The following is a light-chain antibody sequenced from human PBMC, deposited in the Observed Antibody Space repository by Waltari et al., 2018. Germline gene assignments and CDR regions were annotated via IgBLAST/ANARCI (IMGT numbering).Light chain of an antibody. J-gene: IGKJ1*01. CDR2: KAS. Sequence: DVQMTQSPSTLSASVGDRVTITCRASQSISNWLACYQQKAGKAPKLLIYKASNLESGVPSRCSVSGSGREFTLTIISLQPEDFATYYCQQYNSNSKTFGQGTKVEIE. V-gene: IGKV1-5*03. CDR3: QQYNSNSKT. CDR1: QSISNW.